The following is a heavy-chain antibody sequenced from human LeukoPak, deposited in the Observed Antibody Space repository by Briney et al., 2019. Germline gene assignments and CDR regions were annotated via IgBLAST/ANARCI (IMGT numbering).Heavy chain of an antibody. D-gene: IGHD3-10*01. J-gene: IGHJ6*03. CDR3: ARGGPPNYYGSGPGYYYMDV. Sequence: ASVKVSCKASGYTFTSYDINWVRQATGQGLEWMGWMNPNSGNTGYAQKFQGRVTITRNTSISTAYMELSSLRSEDTAVCYCARGGPPNYYGSGPGYYYMDVWGKGTTVTVSS. CDR2: MNPNSGNT. CDR1: GYTFTSYD. V-gene: IGHV1-8*03.